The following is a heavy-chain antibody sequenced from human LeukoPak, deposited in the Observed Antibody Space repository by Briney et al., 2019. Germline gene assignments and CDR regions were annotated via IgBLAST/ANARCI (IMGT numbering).Heavy chain of an antibody. J-gene: IGHJ5*02. Sequence: GASVKVSCKVSGYTLTELSMHWVRQAPGKGLEWMGGFDPEDGETIYAQKFQGRVTMTEDTSTDTAYMELSSLRSEDTAVYYSATAVYGSGSYPFDPWGQGTLVTVSS. CDR1: GYTLTELS. V-gene: IGHV1-24*01. CDR2: FDPEDGET. CDR3: ATAVYGSGSYPFDP. D-gene: IGHD3-10*01.